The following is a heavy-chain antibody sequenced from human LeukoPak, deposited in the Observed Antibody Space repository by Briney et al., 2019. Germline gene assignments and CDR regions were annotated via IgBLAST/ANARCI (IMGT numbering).Heavy chain of an antibody. CDR2: IYYSGST. J-gene: IGHJ4*02. CDR1: GGSISNYY. V-gene: IGHV4-59*01. D-gene: IGHD5-12*01. CDR3: ARGFDSKSTYFDY. Sequence: PSETLSLTCTVSGGSISNYYWNWLRQPPGKGLEWIGYIYYSGSTNYNPSLKSRVTMSLDTSKNQFSLRLTSVTAAGTAVYYCARGFDSKSTYFDYWGQGTLVTVSS.